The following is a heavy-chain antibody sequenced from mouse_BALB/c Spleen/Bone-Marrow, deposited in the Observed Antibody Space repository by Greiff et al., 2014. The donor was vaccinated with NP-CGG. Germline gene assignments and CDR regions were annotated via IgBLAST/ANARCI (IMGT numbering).Heavy chain of an antibody. CDR2: IDPETGGT. J-gene: IGHJ4*01. CDR3: TREGIYFGYDVPMDY. V-gene: IGHV1-15*01. D-gene: IGHD2-2*01. CDR1: GYKFTDYE. Sequence: QVQLKDSGAELVRPGASVTLSCKASGYKFTDYEMHWVKQTPVHGLEWIGSIDPETGGTAYNQNFKGKATLTADRSSTTAYMELRSLTSGDSAVYYCTREGIYFGYDVPMDYWGQGTSVTVSS.